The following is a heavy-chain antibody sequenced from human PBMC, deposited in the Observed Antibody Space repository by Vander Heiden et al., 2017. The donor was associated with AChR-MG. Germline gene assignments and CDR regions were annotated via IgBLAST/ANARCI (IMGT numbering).Heavy chain of an antibody. D-gene: IGHD3-22*01. CDR1: GYSFTSYW. V-gene: IGHV5-51*01. J-gene: IGHJ5*02. Sequence: EVQLVQSGAEVKKPGESLKISCKGSGYSFTSYWSGWVRQMPGKGLEWMGIIYPGDSDTRYSPSFQGQVTISADKSISTAYLQWSSLKASDTAMYYCARQSDGDYYDSSGYGTWGQGTLVTVSS. CDR2: IYPGDSDT. CDR3: ARQSDGDYYDSSGYGT.